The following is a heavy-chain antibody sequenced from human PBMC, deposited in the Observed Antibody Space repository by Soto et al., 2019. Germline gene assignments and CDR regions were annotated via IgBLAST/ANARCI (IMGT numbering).Heavy chain of an antibody. J-gene: IGHJ4*02. CDR1: GFTFSSYA. CDR2: ISDSGGST. D-gene: IGHD3-22*01. V-gene: IGHV3-23*01. CDR3: AKDPITMIVVAKGYYFDY. Sequence: GGSLRLSCAASGFTFSSYAMSWVRQSPGKGLEWVSAISDSGGSTYYADSVKGRFTISRDNSKNTLYLQMNSLRAEDTAVYYCAKDPITMIVVAKGYYFDYWGQGTLVTVSS.